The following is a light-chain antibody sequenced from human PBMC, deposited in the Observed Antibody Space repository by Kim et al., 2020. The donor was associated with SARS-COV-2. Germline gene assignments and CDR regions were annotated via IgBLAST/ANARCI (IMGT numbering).Light chain of an antibody. CDR3: QQANTLPPT. CDR2: AAS. CDR1: VRVCTY. J-gene: IGKJ4*01. Sequence: ASVGDIVSISCRARVRVCTYFFLYLQSPWKVPKLLIHAASHLQGEVPSRFSGSGSGTYFALTLKNLQPEDSAVYYCQQANTLPPTFVGGTKVDIK. V-gene: IGKV1-12*01.